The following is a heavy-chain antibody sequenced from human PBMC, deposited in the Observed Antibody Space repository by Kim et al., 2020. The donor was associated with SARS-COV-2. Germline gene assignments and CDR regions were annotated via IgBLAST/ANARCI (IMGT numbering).Heavy chain of an antibody. Sequence: GGSLRLSCAASGFTFSSYGMHWVRQAPGKGLEWVAVISYDGSNKYYADSVKGRFTISRDNSKNTLYLQMNSLRAEDTAVYYCAKAGYCTGGVCYNIPWFDPWGQGTLVTVSS. CDR2: ISYDGSNK. CDR1: GFTFSSYG. CDR3: AKAGYCTGGVCYNIPWFDP. V-gene: IGHV3-30*18. J-gene: IGHJ5*02. D-gene: IGHD2-8*02.